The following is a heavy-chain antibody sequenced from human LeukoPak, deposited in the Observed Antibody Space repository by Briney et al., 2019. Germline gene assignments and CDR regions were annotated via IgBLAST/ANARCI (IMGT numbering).Heavy chain of an antibody. CDR2: IYYSGST. CDR3: ARDRPEGPLGYCSSTSCYRRGISWYFDL. J-gene: IGHJ2*01. D-gene: IGHD2-2*02. V-gene: IGHV4-59*01. CDR1: GGSISSYY. Sequence: SETLSPTCTVSGGSISSYYWSWIRQPPGKGLEWIGYIYYSGSTNYNPSLKSRVTISVDTSKNQFSLKLSSVTAADTAVYYCARDRPEGPLGYCSSTSCYRRGISWYFDLWGRGTLVTVSS.